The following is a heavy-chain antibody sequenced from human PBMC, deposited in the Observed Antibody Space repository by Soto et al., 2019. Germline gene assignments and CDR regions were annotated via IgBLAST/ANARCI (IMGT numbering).Heavy chain of an antibody. Sequence: GGSLRLSCAASGFTFSSYAMHWVRQAPGQGLEWVASISDSGGSRGGTYYADSVKGRFTISRDNSNNTLYLQVDSLRGADTAIYYCAISQDRGGRTTFIYWGQGTQVTVSS. J-gene: IGHJ4*02. CDR2: ISDSGGSRGGT. D-gene: IGHD3-16*01. V-gene: IGHV3-23*01. CDR3: AISQDRGGRTTFIY. CDR1: GFTFSSYA.